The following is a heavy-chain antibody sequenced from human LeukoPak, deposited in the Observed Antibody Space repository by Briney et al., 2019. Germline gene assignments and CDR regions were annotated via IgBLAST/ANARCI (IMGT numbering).Heavy chain of an antibody. Sequence: ASVKVSCKASGYTLTSYRITWVRQAPGQGLEWMGWINANNGNTNYAQNLQGRVTMTRDTSTSTAYMELRSLRSDDTAVYYCARGPIAAAGDYWGQGTLVTVSS. CDR1: GYTLTSYR. D-gene: IGHD6-13*01. CDR3: ARGPIAAAGDY. CDR2: INANNGNT. J-gene: IGHJ4*02. V-gene: IGHV1-18*01.